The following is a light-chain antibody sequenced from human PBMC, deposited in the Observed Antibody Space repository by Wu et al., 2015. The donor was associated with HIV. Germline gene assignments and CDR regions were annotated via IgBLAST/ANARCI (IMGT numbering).Light chain of an antibody. CDR3: LQDYHYPPT. Sequence: AIRMTQSPSSLSASTGDRVTITCRASQGISTYLAWYQQKPGKAPKLLIYAASTLQSGVPSRFSGSGSGTDFTLTISCLQSEDFATYYCLQDYHYPPTSGQGTKLEIK. J-gene: IGKJ2*01. CDR1: QGISTY. V-gene: IGKV1-8*01. CDR2: AAS.